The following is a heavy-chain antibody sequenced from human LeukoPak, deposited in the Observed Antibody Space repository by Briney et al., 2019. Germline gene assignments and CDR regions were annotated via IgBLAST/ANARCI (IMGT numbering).Heavy chain of an antibody. J-gene: IGHJ4*02. Sequence: SETLSLTCTVSGGSISNNNYYWVWIRQPPGKGLGWIGSINYSGTTYYNPSLKSRATISVDTSKNQFSLKVSSVTAADTAVYYCARGVAAAGTRDDYWGQGTLVTVSS. D-gene: IGHD6-13*01. CDR2: INYSGTT. V-gene: IGHV4-39*07. CDR1: GGSISNNNYY. CDR3: ARGVAAAGTRDDY.